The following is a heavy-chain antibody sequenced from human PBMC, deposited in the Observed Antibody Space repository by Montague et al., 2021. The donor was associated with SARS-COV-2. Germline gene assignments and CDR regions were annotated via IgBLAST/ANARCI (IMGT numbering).Heavy chain of an antibody. V-gene: IGHV4-39*01. Sequence: SETLSLTCTVSGGSISSSSYYWGWIRQPPGKGLEWIGSIYYSGSSYYNPSLKSRVSISVDTSKNQFSLKLNSVTAADTAVYYCARLVWFGVLLAENWFDPWGQGTLVTVSS. CDR2: IYYSGSS. J-gene: IGHJ5*02. D-gene: IGHD3-10*01. CDR3: ARLVWFGVLLAENWFDP. CDR1: GGSISSSSYY.